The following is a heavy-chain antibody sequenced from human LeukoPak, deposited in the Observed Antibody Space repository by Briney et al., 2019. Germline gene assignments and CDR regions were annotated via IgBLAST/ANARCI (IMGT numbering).Heavy chain of an antibody. V-gene: IGHV4-39*07. D-gene: IGHD4-23*01. Sequence: PSETLSLTCTVSGGSISSSSYYWGWIRQPPGKGLEWIGSIHYSGSTNYNPSLKSRVTISVDTSKNQFSLKLSSVTAADTAVYYCARGAFRGGGNPRGGTTFDYWGQGTLVTVSS. CDR1: GGSISSSSYY. J-gene: IGHJ4*02. CDR2: IHYSGST. CDR3: ARGAFRGGGNPRGGTTFDY.